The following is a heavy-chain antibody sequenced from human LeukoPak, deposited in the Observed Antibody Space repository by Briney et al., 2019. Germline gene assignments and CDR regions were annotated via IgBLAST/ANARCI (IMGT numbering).Heavy chain of an antibody. J-gene: IGHJ5*02. Sequence: ASVKVSCKASGYTFTSYYMHWVRQAPGQGLEWMGIINPSGGSTSYAQKFQGRVTMTRDTSTSTVYMELSSLRSEDTAVYYCAREKHSGSYLSPEFDPSGQRTLVTVSS. CDR1: GYTFTSYY. CDR2: INPSGGST. V-gene: IGHV1-46*01. CDR3: AREKHSGSYLSPEFDP. D-gene: IGHD1-26*01.